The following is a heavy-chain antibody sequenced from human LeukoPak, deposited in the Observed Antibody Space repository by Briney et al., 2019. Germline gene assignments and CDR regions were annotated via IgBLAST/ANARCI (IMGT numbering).Heavy chain of an antibody. CDR2: IYYSGST. D-gene: IGHD6-13*01. V-gene: IGHV4-59*12. J-gene: IGHJ6*02. CDR3: ARIGEDSGYSSSWYTGSYYYGMDV. Sequence: SETLSLTCTVSGDSISSYYWSWIRQPPGKGLEWIGYIYYSGSTNYNPSLKSRVTISVDKSKNQFSLKLSSVTAADTAVYYCARIGEDSGYSSSWYTGSYYYGMDVWGQGTTVTVSS. CDR1: GDSISSYY.